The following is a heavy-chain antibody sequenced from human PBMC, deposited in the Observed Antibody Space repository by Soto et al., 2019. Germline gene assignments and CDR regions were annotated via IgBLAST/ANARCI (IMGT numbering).Heavy chain of an antibody. J-gene: IGHJ4*02. CDR2: ISSSGSTI. V-gene: IGHV3-11*01. CDR3: AAPWGDPATSPFDY. Sequence: PGGSLRLSCAASGFTFSDYYMSWIRQAPGKGLEWVSYISSSGSTIYYADSVKGRFTISRDNAKNSLYLQMNSLRAEDTAVYYCAAPWGDPATSPFDYWGQGTLVTVSS. D-gene: IGHD2-21*01. CDR1: GFTFSDYY.